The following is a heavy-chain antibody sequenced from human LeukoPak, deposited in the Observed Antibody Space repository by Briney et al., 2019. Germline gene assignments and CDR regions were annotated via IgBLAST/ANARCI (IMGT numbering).Heavy chain of an antibody. Sequence: GGSLRLSCAASGFTFSDYYMSWIRQAPGKGLEWVSYISSSGSTIYYADSVKGRFTISRDNAKNSLYLQMNSLRAEDTAVSYCARDLPFWSGYSGFDPWGQGTLVTVSS. CDR3: ARDLPFWSGYSGFDP. J-gene: IGHJ5*02. D-gene: IGHD3-3*01. CDR1: GFTFSDYY. CDR2: ISSSGSTI. V-gene: IGHV3-11*04.